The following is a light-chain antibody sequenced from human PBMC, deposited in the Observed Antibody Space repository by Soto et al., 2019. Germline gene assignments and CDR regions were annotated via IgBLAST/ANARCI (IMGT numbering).Light chain of an antibody. V-gene: IGLV1-40*01. CDR2: CNS. Sequence: QSVLTQPPSVSGAPGQRVTISCTGSSSNIGAGYDVHWYQQLPGTAPKLLIYCNSNRPSGVPDRFSGSKSGTSASLAITGLQAEDEADYYCQYYDSSLSRGFGGGTKLTVL. CDR3: QYYDSSLSRG. J-gene: IGLJ2*01. CDR1: SSNIGAGYD.